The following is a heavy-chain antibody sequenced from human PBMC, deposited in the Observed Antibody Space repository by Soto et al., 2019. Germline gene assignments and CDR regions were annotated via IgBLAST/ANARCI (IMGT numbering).Heavy chain of an antibody. Sequence: SLRLSCAASGFTFSSYAMHWVRQAPGKGLEWVAVISYDGSNKYYADSVKGRFTISRDNSKNTLYLQMDSLRAEDTAVYYCARPQVDSGYYFDYWGQGTLVTVSS. CDR2: ISYDGSNK. CDR1: GFTFSSYA. J-gene: IGHJ4*02. V-gene: IGHV3-30-3*01. CDR3: ARPQVDSGYYFDY. D-gene: IGHD3-22*01.